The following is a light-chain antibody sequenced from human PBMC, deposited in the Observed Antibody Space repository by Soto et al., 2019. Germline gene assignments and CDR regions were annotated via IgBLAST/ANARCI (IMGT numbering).Light chain of an antibody. CDR1: SSNIGSNS. V-gene: IGLV1-44*01. J-gene: IGLJ2*01. CDR2: SDN. CDR3: AAWDDRLNGVV. Sequence: QSVLAQPPSASGTPGQRVTISCSGSSSNIGSNSVNWYQQLPGTAPKLLIYSDNQRPSGIPDRFSGSKSGTSGSLAIRGLQSEDEADYWWAAWDDRLNGVVFGGGTKLTVL.